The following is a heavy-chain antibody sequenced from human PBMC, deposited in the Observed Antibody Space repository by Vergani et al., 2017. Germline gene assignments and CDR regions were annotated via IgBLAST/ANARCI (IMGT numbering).Heavy chain of an antibody. V-gene: IGHV3-7*03. D-gene: IGHD6-19*01. CDR3: AREGIAVAGYYFDY. J-gene: IGHJ4*02. Sequence: EVQLVESGGGLVQPGGSLRLSCAASGFTFSSYWMSWVRQAPGKGLEWVANIKQDGSEKYYVDYVKGRFTISRDNAKNSLYLQMNSLRAEDTAVYYCAREGIAVAGYYFDYWGQGTLVTVSS. CDR2: IKQDGSEK. CDR1: GFTFSSYW.